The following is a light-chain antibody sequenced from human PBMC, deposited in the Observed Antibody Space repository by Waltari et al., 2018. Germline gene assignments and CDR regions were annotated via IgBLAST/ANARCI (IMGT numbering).Light chain of an antibody. CDR1: QAISTF. J-gene: IGKJ4*01. Sequence: CPASQAISTFLAWFQLKPGKAPKSLIYAASTLQTGVSSNFSGSGSGTDFTLTISSLQPGDCATYYCQQYSTFPPTFGGGTRVEI. CDR2: AAS. CDR3: QQYSTFPPT. V-gene: IGKV1-16*02.